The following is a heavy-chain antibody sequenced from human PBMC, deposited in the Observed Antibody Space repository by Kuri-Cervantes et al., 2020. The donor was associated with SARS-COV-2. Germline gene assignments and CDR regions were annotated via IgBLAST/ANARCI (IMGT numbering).Heavy chain of an antibody. CDR1: VFLFSASA. J-gene: IGHJ4*02. CDR3: TTLIDY. Sequence: LELTCEVPVFLFSASATHWVRQASGKGLVWVGRVRGKANNYATAYAASVKGRFTITRDDSKNMAYLQMHSLKTEDTAVYYCTTLIDYWGQGALVTVSS. CDR2: VRGKANNYAT. V-gene: IGHV3-73*01.